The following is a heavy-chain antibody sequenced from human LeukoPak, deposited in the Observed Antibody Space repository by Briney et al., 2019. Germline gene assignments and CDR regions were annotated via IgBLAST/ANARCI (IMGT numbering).Heavy chain of an antibody. CDR2: INPNSGGT. V-gene: IGHV1-2*02. D-gene: IGHD4-17*01. J-gene: IGHJ5*02. Sequence: ASVKVSCKASGYTFTGYYMHWVRQAPGQGLEWMGWINPNSGGTNYAQKFQGRVTMTRDTSTSTVYMELSSLRSEDTAVYYCARQPTTVTTRWFDPWGQGTLVTVSS. CDR3: ARQPTTVTTRWFDP. CDR1: GYTFTGYY.